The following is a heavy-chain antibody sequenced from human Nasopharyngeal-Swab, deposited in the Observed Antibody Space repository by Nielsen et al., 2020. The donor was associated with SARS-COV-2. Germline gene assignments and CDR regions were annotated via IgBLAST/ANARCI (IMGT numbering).Heavy chain of an antibody. J-gene: IGHJ4*02. Sequence: GGSLRLSCGASGFTFSTYWMHWVRQGPGKGLVWVSRINTDGSNTSYAPSVKGRFIISRDNAKNTLYLQMNSLRAEDTAVYYCARVGQPAAFDYWGQGTLVTVSS. CDR1: GFTFSTYW. CDR2: INTDGSNT. V-gene: IGHV3-74*01. CDR3: ARVGQPAAFDY. D-gene: IGHD2-2*01.